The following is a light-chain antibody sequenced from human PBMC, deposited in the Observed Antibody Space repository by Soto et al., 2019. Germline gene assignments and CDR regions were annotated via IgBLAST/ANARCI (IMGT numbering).Light chain of an antibody. Sequence: QSVLTQPTSASGTPGQRVTISCSGTSSNLGNNVLTWYQQLPGAAPKLLIYGDHNRPSGVPGRFSGSKSGASGSLAISGLQTEDEADYYCASWDDSRNGGVFGGGTKLTVL. V-gene: IGLV1-44*01. CDR1: SSNLGNNV. J-gene: IGLJ3*02. CDR2: GDH. CDR3: ASWDDSRNGGV.